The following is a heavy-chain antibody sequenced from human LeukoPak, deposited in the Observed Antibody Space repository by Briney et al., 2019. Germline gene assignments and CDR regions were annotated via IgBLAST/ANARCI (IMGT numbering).Heavy chain of an antibody. D-gene: IGHD6-6*01. CDR1: GFTFTSSA. J-gene: IGHJ5*02. CDR2: IVIGSGNT. V-gene: IGHV1-58*02. Sequence: SVKVSCTASGFTFTSSAMQWVRQARGQRLGWIGWIVIGSGNTNYTQKFQERVTITRDMSTSTAYMELSSLRSEDTAVYYCAREEYSSSWNWFDPWGQGTLVTVSS. CDR3: AREEYSSSWNWFDP.